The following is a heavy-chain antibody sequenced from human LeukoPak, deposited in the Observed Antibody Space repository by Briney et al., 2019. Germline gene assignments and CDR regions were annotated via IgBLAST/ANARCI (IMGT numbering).Heavy chain of an antibody. CDR1: GGSISSNSYY. CDR3: ASIWFGESLGTHYYYYYMDV. Sequence: SETLSLTCTVSGGSISSNSYYWGWIHQPPGKGLEWIGSISYSGSTYYNPSLKSRVTISVDTSKNQFSLKLNSVTAADTAAYYCASIWFGESLGTHYYYYYMDVWGKGTTVSV. CDR2: ISYSGST. V-gene: IGHV4-39*01. J-gene: IGHJ6*03. D-gene: IGHD3-10*01.